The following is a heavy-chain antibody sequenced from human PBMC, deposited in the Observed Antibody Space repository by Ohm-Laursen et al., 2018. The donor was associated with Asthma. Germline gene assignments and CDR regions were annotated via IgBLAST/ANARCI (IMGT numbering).Heavy chain of an antibody. V-gene: IGHV3-74*01. CDR3: ARGNLEGLL. D-gene: IGHD3-10*01. CDR2: LFPDGRRT. CDR1: GFTLGDYF. Sequence: SLRLSRAASGFTLGDYFMHWVRQGPGEGLDWISHLFPDGRRTNYAAAVSGRLSISRDDAKNTIYVQMNRLTVAGTAVYYCARGNLEGLLWGQGTLVTVSS. J-gene: IGHJ4*02.